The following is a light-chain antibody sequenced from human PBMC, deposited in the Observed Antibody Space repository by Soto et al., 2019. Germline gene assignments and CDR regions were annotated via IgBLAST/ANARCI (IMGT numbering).Light chain of an antibody. Sequence: SALTQPASVSGSPGQSITIYCTGTSSDVGGYNYVSWYQQHPGKAPKLMIYDVSNRPSGVSNRFSGSKSGNTASLTISGLRAEDEADYYCSSYTSSSLHVFGTGTKVTVL. V-gene: IGLV2-14*03. CDR2: DVS. J-gene: IGLJ1*01. CDR3: SSYTSSSLHV. CDR1: SSDVGGYNY.